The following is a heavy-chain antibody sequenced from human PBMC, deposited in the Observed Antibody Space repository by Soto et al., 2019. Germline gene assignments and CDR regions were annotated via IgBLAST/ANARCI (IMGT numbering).Heavy chain of an antibody. V-gene: IGHV4-38-2*02. Sequence: SETLSLTCTVSGDSISSGSYWGCIRQPPGEGPEWIASIYHGGTTFYNPSLKSRISISVDTSKNQFSLRLTSVTAADTATYYCARVHVMVVAGSTFDYWGPGTLVTVSS. CDR3: ARVHVMVVAGSTFDY. CDR2: IYHGGTT. CDR1: GDSISSGSY. D-gene: IGHD6-19*01. J-gene: IGHJ4*03.